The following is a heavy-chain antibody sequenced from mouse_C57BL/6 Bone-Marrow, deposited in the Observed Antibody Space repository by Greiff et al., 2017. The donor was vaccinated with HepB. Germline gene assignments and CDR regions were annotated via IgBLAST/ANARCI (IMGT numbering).Heavy chain of an antibody. J-gene: IGHJ4*01. Sequence: QVQLQQSGAELVKPGASVKLSCKASGYTFTSYWMHWVKQRPGQGLEWIGMIHPNSGSTNYNEKFKSKATLTVDKSSSTAYMQLRSLTSEDSAVYYCAEGYYYGSSQYYYAMDYWGQGTSVTVSS. CDR2: IHPNSGST. CDR1: GYTFTSYW. V-gene: IGHV1-64*01. CDR3: AEGYYYGSSQYYYAMDY. D-gene: IGHD1-1*01.